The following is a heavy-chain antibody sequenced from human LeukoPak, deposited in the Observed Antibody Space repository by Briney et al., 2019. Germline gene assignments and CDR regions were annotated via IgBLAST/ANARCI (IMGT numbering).Heavy chain of an antibody. V-gene: IGHV5-51*01. CDR2: IYPGDSDT. Sequence: GESLKISCKGSGYSFTSYWIGWVRQMPGKGLEWMGIIYPGDSDTRYSPSSQGQVTISADESISIAYLQWSSLKASDTAMYYCARHWSSGDLRADYWGQGTLVTVSS. CDR1: GYSFTSYW. D-gene: IGHD3-22*01. J-gene: IGHJ4*02. CDR3: ARHWSSGDLRADY.